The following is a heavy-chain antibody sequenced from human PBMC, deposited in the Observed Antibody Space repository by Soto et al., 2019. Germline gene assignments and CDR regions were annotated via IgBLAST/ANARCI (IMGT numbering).Heavy chain of an antibody. CDR3: ARGPDYYGSGSYDYYYYYMDV. D-gene: IGHD3-10*01. CDR1: GFTFSSYS. J-gene: IGHJ6*03. Sequence: GGSLRLSCAASGFTFSSYSMNWVRQAPGYGLEWVSSISSSATHIYYADSVKGRFTISRDNAKNSLYLQMNSLRAEDTAVYYCARGPDYYGSGSYDYYYYYMDVWGKGTTVTVSS. V-gene: IGHV3-21*01. CDR2: ISSSATHI.